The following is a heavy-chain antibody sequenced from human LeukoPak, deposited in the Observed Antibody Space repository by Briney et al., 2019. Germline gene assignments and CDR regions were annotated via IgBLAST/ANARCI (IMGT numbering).Heavy chain of an antibody. V-gene: IGHV4-39*01. CDR1: GGSISSSSYY. D-gene: IGHD1-1*01. Sequence: PSETLSLTCTVSGGSISSSSYYWGWIRQPPWKGLEWIGSIYYSGSTYYNPSLKSRVTISVDTSKNQFSLKLSSVTAADTAVYYCARHSGTPDYFDYWGQGTLVTVSS. J-gene: IGHJ4*02. CDR2: IYYSGST. CDR3: ARHSGTPDYFDY.